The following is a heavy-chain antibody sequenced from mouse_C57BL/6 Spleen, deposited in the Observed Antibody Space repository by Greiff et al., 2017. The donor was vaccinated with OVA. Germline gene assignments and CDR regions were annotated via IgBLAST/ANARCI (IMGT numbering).Heavy chain of an antibody. CDR1: GFTFSSYA. J-gene: IGHJ3*01. CDR2: ISDGGSYT. CDR3: AREGELGQWFAY. Sequence: EVKLVESGGGLVKPGGSLKLSCAASGFTFSSYAMSWVRQTPEKRLEWVATISDGGSYTYYPDNVKGRFTISRDNAKNNLYLQMSHLKSEDTAMYYCAREGELGQWFAYWGQGTLVTVSA. V-gene: IGHV5-4*01. D-gene: IGHD4-1*01.